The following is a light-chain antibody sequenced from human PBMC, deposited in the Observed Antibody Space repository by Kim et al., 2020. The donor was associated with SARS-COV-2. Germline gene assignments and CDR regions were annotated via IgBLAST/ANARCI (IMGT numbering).Light chain of an antibody. Sequence: DIQMTQSPSSLSASVGDRVTIACRASQSIDTYLNWYQQKPGKAPRLLIHDASSLQSGFPSRFSGSGSGTDFILTISSLQPEDFATYYCQQSYTTPLTFGGGTKLEI. CDR3: QQSYTTPLT. V-gene: IGKV1-39*01. CDR2: DAS. CDR1: QSIDTY. J-gene: IGKJ4*01.